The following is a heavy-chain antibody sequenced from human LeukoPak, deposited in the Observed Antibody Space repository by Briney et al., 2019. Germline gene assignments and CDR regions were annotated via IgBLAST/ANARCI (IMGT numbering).Heavy chain of an antibody. J-gene: IGHJ4*02. CDR3: AIKLSTGGF. D-gene: IGHD2-8*02. V-gene: IGHV1-8*01. CDR1: GYTFTSYD. Sequence: ASVKVSCKASGYTFTSYDINWVRPATGQGLGWMGWVNPNSANTAYAQKFQGRVTMTRNTSISTAYMELSSLRSEDTAVYYCAIKLSTGGFWGQGTLVTVSS. CDR2: VNPNSANT.